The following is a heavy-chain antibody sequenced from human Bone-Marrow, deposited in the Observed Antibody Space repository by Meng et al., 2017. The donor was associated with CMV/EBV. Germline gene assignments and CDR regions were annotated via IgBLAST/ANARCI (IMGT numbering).Heavy chain of an antibody. V-gene: IGHV3-43*01. CDR1: GFTFDDYT. Sequence: GESLKISCATSGFTFDDYTMHWVRQAPGKGLEWVSLISWDSGITYYVDSVKGRFTISRDNSEHSLYLQMNSLRTEDTAFYYCARDMSSGEGFFSYWGQGTLVTVSS. D-gene: IGHD6-6*01. J-gene: IGHJ4*02. CDR2: ISWDSGIT. CDR3: ARDMSSGEGFFSY.